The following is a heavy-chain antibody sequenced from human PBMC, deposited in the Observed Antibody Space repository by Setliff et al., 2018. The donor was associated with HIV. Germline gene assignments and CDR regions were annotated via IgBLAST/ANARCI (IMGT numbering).Heavy chain of an antibody. D-gene: IGHD5-18*01. V-gene: IGHV4-34*01. J-gene: IGHJ4*02. CDR1: GGSFSGYY. CDR2: INHSGST. Sequence: PSETLSLTCAVYGGSFSGYYWSWIRQPPGKGLEWIGEINHSGSTNYNPSLKSRVTISVDTSKNQFSLRLSSVTAADTAVYYCARLPRQLLKGAAAYFDYWGQGTLVTVSS. CDR3: ARLPRQLLKGAAAYFDY.